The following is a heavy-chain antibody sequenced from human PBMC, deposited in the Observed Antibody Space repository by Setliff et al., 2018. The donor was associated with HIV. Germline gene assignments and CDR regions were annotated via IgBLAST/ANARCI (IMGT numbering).Heavy chain of an antibody. CDR3: ARESTTVTTFGLPREWFDP. J-gene: IGHJ5*02. CDR1: GGSISSGSYY. CDR2: IYTSGST. V-gene: IGHV4-61*09. Sequence: PSETLSLTCTVSGGSISSGSYYWSWIRQPAGKGLEWIGHIYTSGSTNYNPSLKSRFTISVDTSKNQFSLKLSSLTAADTAVYYCARESTTVTTFGLPREWFDPWGQGTLVTVSS. D-gene: IGHD4-17*01.